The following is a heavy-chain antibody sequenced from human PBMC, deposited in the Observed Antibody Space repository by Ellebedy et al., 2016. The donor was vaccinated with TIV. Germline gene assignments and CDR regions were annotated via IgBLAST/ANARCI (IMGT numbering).Heavy chain of an antibody. Sequence: ASVKVSCKASGYTFTSYAMHWVRQAPGQRLEWMGWINAGNGNTKYSQKIQGRVTITRDTSASTAYMELSSLRSEDTAVYYCARAFLLVVAATDNWFDPWGQGTLVTVSS. J-gene: IGHJ5*02. CDR1: GYTFTSYA. CDR3: ARAFLLVVAATDNWFDP. D-gene: IGHD2-15*01. CDR2: INAGNGNT. V-gene: IGHV1-3*01.